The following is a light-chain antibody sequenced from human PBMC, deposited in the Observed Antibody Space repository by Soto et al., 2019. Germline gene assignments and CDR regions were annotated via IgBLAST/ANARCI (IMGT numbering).Light chain of an antibody. CDR3: SSYAGNNNLV. CDR1: SSDVGGYNY. Sequence: QSALTRPPSASGSPGQSVTISCTGTSSDVGGYNYVSWYQQHPGKAPKLMIYEVSERPSGVPDRFSGSKSGNTASLTVSGLQAEDEADYYCSSYAGNNNLVFGGGTKLTVL. V-gene: IGLV2-8*01. CDR2: EVS. J-gene: IGLJ2*01.